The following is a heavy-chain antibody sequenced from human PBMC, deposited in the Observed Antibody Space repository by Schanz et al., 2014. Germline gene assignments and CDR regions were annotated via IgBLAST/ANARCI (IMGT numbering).Heavy chain of an antibody. CDR3: ARHLVNAYGMDV. J-gene: IGHJ6*02. CDR2: IHHSGST. Sequence: QVQLQQWGAGLLKPSETLSLTCAVYGGSFSGYYWTWIRQPPGKGLEWIGEIHHSGSTNYNPSLKSRVTISMDTSKNQSSLKLSSGTAADTAVYYCARHLVNAYGMDVWGQGTAVTVSS. CDR1: GGSFSGYY. V-gene: IGHV4-34*01. D-gene: IGHD3-3*02.